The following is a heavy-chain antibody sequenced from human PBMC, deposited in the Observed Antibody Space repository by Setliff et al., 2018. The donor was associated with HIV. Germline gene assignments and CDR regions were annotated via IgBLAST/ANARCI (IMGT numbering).Heavy chain of an antibody. V-gene: IGHV4-38-2*01. CDR2: IYHSGST. Sequence: PSETLSLTCAVSGYSISSGYYWGWIRQPPGKGLEWIGSIYHSGSTYYNPSLKSRVTISVDTSKNQFSLKLSSVTAADTAVYYCARGVGPDSSSFDYWGQGTLVTVSS. D-gene: IGHD6-13*01. CDR3: ARGVGPDSSSFDY. CDR1: GYSISSGYY. J-gene: IGHJ4*02.